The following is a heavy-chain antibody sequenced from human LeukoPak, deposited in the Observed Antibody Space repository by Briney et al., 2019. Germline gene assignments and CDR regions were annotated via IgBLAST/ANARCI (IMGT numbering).Heavy chain of an antibody. V-gene: IGHV3-48*04. J-gene: IGHJ4*02. Sequence: GGSLRLSCAASGFTFSSYSMNWVRQAPGKGLEWVPYISSASGSIYYADSVKGRFTISRDNAKNSLFLQMNSLRAEDTAVYYCARLPAYCSSTSCYYDYWGQGTLVTVSS. CDR3: ARLPAYCSSTSCYYDY. D-gene: IGHD2-2*01. CDR1: GFTFSSYS. CDR2: ISSASGSI.